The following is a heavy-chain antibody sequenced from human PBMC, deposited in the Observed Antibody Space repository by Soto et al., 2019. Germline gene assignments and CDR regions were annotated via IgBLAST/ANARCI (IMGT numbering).Heavy chain of an antibody. J-gene: IGHJ6*02. V-gene: IGHV3-43D*04. Sequence: LRLSCAASGFTFDDYAMHWVRQAPGKGLEWVSLISWDGGSTYYADSVKGRFTISRDNSKNSLYLQMNSLRAEDTALYYCAKDIRPGYSTTYGMDVWGQGTTVTVSS. CDR2: ISWDGGST. CDR1: GFTFDDYA. D-gene: IGHD6-13*01. CDR3: AKDIRPGYSTTYGMDV.